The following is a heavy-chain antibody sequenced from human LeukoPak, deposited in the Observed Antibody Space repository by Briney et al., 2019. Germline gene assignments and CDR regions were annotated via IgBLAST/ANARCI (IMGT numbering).Heavy chain of an antibody. V-gene: IGHV3-30*02. Sequence: PGGSLRLSCAASGFTFSSYGMHWVRQAPGKGLEWVSFIRYDGSNEYYADSVRGRFTISRDNAKNSLYLQMSSLRAEDTAVYYCARDLQCGGDCHYDALDIWGQGTMVTVSS. CDR3: ARDLQCGGDCHYDALDI. D-gene: IGHD2-21*02. CDR1: GFTFSSYG. J-gene: IGHJ3*02. CDR2: IRYDGSNE.